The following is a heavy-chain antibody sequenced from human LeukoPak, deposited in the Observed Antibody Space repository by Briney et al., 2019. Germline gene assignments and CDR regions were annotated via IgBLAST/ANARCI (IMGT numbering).Heavy chain of an antibody. V-gene: IGHV3-74*01. J-gene: IGHJ4*02. CDR3: ARDGNYYDSSGPADY. Sequence: GGSLRLSCAASRFTFSGYWMHWVRQAPGKGLVWVSRINSDGISTSYADSVKGRFTISRDNAKNTLYLQMSSLRAEDTAVYYCARDGNYYDSSGPADYWGQGTLVTVSS. CDR2: INSDGIST. CDR1: RFTFSGYW. D-gene: IGHD3-22*01.